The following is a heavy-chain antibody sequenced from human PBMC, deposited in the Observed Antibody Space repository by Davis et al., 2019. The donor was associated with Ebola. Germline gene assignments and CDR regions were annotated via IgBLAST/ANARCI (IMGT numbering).Heavy chain of an antibody. J-gene: IGHJ3*02. D-gene: IGHD2-2*02. CDR3: ARIPRVGDKDGYI. CDR1: GFPFTTYW. Sequence: PGGSLRLSCAASGFPFTTYWMHWVRQAPGQGLVWVAHISSDGSSTNYADSVRGRFTISRDNAKRTLYLVMDSLGAEDTAVYYCARIPRVGDKDGYIWGQGTTVTVSS. V-gene: IGHV3-74*01. CDR2: ISSDGSST.